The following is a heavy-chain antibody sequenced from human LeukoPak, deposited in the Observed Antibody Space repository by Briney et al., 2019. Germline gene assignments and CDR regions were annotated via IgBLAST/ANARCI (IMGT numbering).Heavy chain of an antibody. CDR1: GFTFSSYA. CDR3: AIPGAP. CDR2: ISYDGSNK. V-gene: IGHV3-30-3*01. J-gene: IGHJ5*02. D-gene: IGHD1-14*01. Sequence: GGSLRLSCAASGFTFSSYAMHWVRQAPGKGLEWVAVISYDGSNKYYADSVKGRFTISRDNSKNTLYLQMNSLRAEDTAVYYCAIPGAPWGQGTLVTVSP.